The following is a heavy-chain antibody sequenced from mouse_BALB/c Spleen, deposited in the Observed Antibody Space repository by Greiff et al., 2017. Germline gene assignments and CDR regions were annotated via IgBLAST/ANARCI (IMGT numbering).Heavy chain of an antibody. CDR3: ARKVDYGNPWCAY. CDR1: GFTFSSYA. V-gene: IGHV5-6-5*01. CDR2: ISSGGST. D-gene: IGHD2-1*01. J-gene: IGHJ3*01. Sequence: EVQLVESGGGLVKPGGSLKLSCAASGFTFSSYAMSWVRQTPEKRLEWVASISSGGSTYYPDSVKGRFTISRDNARNILYLQMSSLRSEDTAMYYCARKVDYGNPWCAYWGQGTLVTVSA.